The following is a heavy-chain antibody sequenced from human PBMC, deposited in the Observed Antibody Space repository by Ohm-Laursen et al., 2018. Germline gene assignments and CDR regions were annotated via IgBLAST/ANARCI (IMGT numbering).Heavy chain of an antibody. Sequence: SLRLSCTASGFTFSSYAMHWVRQAPGKGLQWVAVISYDGNEKFYADSVKGRFTISRDISKNTLFLQMDSLRLEDTAVYYCAKDGEQLAQYYFEDWGQGTPVTVSS. D-gene: IGHD1-26*01. V-gene: IGHV3-30*18. J-gene: IGHJ4*02. CDR3: AKDGEQLAQYYFED. CDR1: GFTFSSYA. CDR2: ISYDGNEK.